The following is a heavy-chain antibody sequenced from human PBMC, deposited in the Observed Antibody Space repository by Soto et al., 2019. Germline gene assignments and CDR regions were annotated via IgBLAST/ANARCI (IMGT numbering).Heavy chain of an antibody. Sequence: ASVKVSCKASGYTFSGYYIHWVRQAPGQGLEWMGWLNPKSGGTNFAQKFQGRVILTSDTSISTAYMAVSRLRSDDTAFYYCATDIASTSFYWGQGTLVT. J-gene: IGHJ4*02. V-gene: IGHV1-2*02. CDR2: LNPKSGGT. D-gene: IGHD2-2*01. CDR3: ATDIASTSFY. CDR1: GYTFSGYY.